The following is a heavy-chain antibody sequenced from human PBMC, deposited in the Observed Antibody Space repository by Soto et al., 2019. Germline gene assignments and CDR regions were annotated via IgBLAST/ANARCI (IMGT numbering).Heavy chain of an antibody. V-gene: IGHV1-3*01. J-gene: IGHJ4*02. Sequence: GASVKVSCKASGYTFSSYGVHWVRQAPGQRLEWMGWINAGNGNTKYSQKFQGRVTINRDTSASTAYMELSRLRSEDTAVYYCARDGAVAGSINFDYWGQGTLVTV. CDR3: ARDGAVAGSINFDY. D-gene: IGHD6-19*01. CDR2: INAGNGNT. CDR1: GYTFSSYG.